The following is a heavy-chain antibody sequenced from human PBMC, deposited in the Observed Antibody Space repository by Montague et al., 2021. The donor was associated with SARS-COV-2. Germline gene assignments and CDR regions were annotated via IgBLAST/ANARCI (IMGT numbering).Heavy chain of an antibody. CDR2: ISYEGSQN. D-gene: IGHD3-10*01. CDR1: GFTFNNYG. V-gene: IGHV3-30*18. CDR3: AKASQVFWLGQFARDAFDI. Sequence: SLRLSCAASGFTFNNYGIHWVRQAPGKGLEWVAVISYEGSQNFFTDSVKGRFVISRDSAQRTVHLQMNSLRVEDTAVYYCAKASQVFWLGQFARDAFDIWGQGTTVSVSS. J-gene: IGHJ3*02.